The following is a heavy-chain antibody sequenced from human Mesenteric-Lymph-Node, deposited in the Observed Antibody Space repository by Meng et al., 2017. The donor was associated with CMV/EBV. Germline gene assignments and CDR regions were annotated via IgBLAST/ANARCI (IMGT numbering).Heavy chain of an antibody. CDR1: GYSFTSYW. V-gene: IGHV5-51*01. J-gene: IGHJ3*02. CDR2: IYPGDSDT. CDR3: ARRFLTASGVAIGALDI. D-gene: IGHD3-3*01. Sequence: GESLKISCKGSGYSFTSYWIAWVRQVPGKGLEWMGLIYPGDSDTTYSPSFQGQVTMSVETSITTAYLQWSSLKASDTAIYYCARRFLTASGVAIGALDIWGQGTQVTVSS.